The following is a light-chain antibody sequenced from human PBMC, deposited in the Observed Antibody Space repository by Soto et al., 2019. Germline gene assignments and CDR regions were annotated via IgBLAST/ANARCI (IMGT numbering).Light chain of an antibody. J-gene: IGLJ1*01. CDR2: DVS. Sequence: SALTQPRSVSGSPGQSVTISCTGTSSDVGGYNYVSWYQQHPGKAPKLMIYDVSKRPSGVPDRFSGSKSGNTASLTISGLQAEDEADYYCCSYAGIIAPNYILRIATKVT. CDR3: CSYAGIIAPNYI. CDR1: SSDVGGYNY. V-gene: IGLV2-11*01.